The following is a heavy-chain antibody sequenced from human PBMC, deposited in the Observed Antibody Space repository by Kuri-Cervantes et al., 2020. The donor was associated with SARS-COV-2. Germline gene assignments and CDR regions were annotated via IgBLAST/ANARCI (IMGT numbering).Heavy chain of an antibody. CDR1: GGSFSDYY. CDR2: INHSGNT. CDR3: ARHGKSVAGTAPRYEYGMDV. D-gene: IGHD6-19*01. Sequence: SETLSLTCAVYGGSFSDYYWSWVRQPPGKGLEWIGEINHSGNTNYDPSLKSRVTISIDTSKNQFSLKLSSVTAADTAVYYCARHGKSVAGTAPRYEYGMDVWGQGTTVTVSS. V-gene: IGHV4-34*01. J-gene: IGHJ6*02.